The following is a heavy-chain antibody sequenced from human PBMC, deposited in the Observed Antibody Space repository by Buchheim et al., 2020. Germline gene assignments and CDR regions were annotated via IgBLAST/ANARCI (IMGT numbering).Heavy chain of an antibody. J-gene: IGHJ6*02. Sequence: EVQLVESGGGLVQPGGCLRLSCAASGFDFSNSWMHWVRQAPGKGLVWVSHINSDGSTTTYADSVKGRFTISRDNAKNTVYLEMNSLRVEDTAVYYCARDRSYALDVWGQGTT. CDR2: INSDGSTT. V-gene: IGHV3-74*03. CDR3: ARDRSYALDV. CDR1: GFDFSNSW.